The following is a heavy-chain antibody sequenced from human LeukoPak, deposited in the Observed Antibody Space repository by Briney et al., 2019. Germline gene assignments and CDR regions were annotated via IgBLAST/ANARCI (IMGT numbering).Heavy chain of an antibody. Sequence: SVKVSCKASGFTFIKSAVQWVRQTRGQRLEWIGWLVVGTGRTYYAQNFQERVTITRDMSTSTAYMELSSLRSEDTAVYYCAADPTHYYGSGTYYKAPYLGHWGQGTPVIVSS. CDR2: LVVGTGRT. CDR3: AADPTHYYGSGTYYKAPYLGH. CDR1: GFTFIKSA. J-gene: IGHJ4*02. V-gene: IGHV1-58*01. D-gene: IGHD3-10*01.